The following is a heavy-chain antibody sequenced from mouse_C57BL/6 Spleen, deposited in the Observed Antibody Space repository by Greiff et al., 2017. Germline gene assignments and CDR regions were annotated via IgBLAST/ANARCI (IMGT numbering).Heavy chain of an antibody. Sequence: EVQLVESGGGLVQPGGSLKLSCAASGIDFSRYWMSWVRRAPGKGLEWIGEINPDSSTINYAPSLKDKFIISRDNAKNTLYLQMRKVRSEDTALYYCARPDHYGSSLPFAYWGQGTLVTVSA. CDR3: ARPDHYGSSLPFAY. CDR1: GIDFSRYW. D-gene: IGHD1-1*01. V-gene: IGHV4-1*01. CDR2: INPDSSTI. J-gene: IGHJ3*01.